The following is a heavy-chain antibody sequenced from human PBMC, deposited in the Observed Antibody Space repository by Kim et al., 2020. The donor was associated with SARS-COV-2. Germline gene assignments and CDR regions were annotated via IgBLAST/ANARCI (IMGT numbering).Heavy chain of an antibody. D-gene: IGHD2-21*01. CDR3: ARLGAWWWRT. CDR1: GGSISSSSYY. CDR2: IYYSGST. J-gene: IGHJ4*02. Sequence: SETLSLTCTVSGGSISSSSYYWGWIRQPPGKGLEWIGSIYYSGSTYYNPSLKSRVTISVDTSKNQFSLKLSSVTAADTAVYYCARLGAWWWRTWGQGTLVTVSS. V-gene: IGHV4-39*01.